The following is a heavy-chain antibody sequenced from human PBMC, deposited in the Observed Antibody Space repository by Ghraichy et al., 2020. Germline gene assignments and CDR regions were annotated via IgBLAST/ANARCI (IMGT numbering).Heavy chain of an antibody. CDR1: GYTFTSYG. V-gene: IGHV1-18*01. J-gene: IGHJ5*02. D-gene: IGHD6-19*01. CDR2: ISAYNGNT. CDR3: ARDWGGWYGRDLGWFDP. Sequence: ASVKVSCKASGYTFTSYGISWVRQAPGQGLEWMGWISAYNGNTNYAQKLQGRVTMTTDTSTSTAYMELRSLRSDDTTVYYCARDWGGWYGRDLGWFDPWGQGTLVTVSS.